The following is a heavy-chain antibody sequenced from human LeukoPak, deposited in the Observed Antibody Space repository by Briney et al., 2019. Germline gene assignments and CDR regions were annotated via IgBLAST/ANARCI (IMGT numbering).Heavy chain of an antibody. J-gene: IGHJ4*02. CDR1: GYSISSGYY. Sequence: PSETLSLTCTVSGYSISSGYYWGWIRQPPGKGLEWIGSIYHSGSTYYNPSLKSRVTISVDTSKNQFSLKLSSVTAADTAVYYCARVGVVVIAIGDYFDYWGQGTLVTVSS. CDR2: IYHSGST. CDR3: ARVGVVVIAIGDYFDY. V-gene: IGHV4-38-2*02. D-gene: IGHD2-21*01.